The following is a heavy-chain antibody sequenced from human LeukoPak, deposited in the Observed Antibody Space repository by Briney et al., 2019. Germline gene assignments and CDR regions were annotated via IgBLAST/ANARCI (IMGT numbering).Heavy chain of an antibody. Sequence: SETLSLTCAVSGYSISSGYYWAWIRQSPGKGVECIGSIYHSGTAYYNPSLKSRVTISVDTSKNQFSLKLRSVTAADTAVYFCARERYYGSGGLFDYWGQGTLVTVSS. CDR2: IYHSGTA. J-gene: IGHJ4*02. CDR1: GYSISSGYY. D-gene: IGHD3-10*01. CDR3: ARERYYGSGGLFDY. V-gene: IGHV4-38-2*02.